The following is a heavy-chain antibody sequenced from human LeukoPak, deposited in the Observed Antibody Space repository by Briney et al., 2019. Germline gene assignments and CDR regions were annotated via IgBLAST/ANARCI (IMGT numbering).Heavy chain of an antibody. Sequence: ASVKVSCKASGGTFISYAISWVRQAPGQGLEWMGGIIPIFGTANYAQKFQGRVTITADESTSTAYMELSSLRSEDTAVYYCARAGTYYYDSSGYPYFDYWGQGTLVTVSS. V-gene: IGHV1-69*13. D-gene: IGHD3-22*01. CDR3: ARAGTYYYDSSGYPYFDY. CDR2: IIPIFGTA. J-gene: IGHJ4*02. CDR1: GGTFISYA.